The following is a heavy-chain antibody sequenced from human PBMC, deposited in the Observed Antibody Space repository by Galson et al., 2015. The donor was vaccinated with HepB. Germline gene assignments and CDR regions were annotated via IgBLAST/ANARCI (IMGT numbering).Heavy chain of an antibody. D-gene: IGHD3-16*01. Sequence: SLRLSCAASGFTFSNSWMHWVRQAPGKGPVWVSRIKSDGSNTDYTDSVKGRFTISRDNAKNTLYLQMNSLRAEDTAVYYCARGGWGVDLLWGQGTLVTVAS. V-gene: IGHV3-74*01. CDR3: ARGGWGVDLL. J-gene: IGHJ4*02. CDR1: GFTFSNSW. CDR2: IKSDGSNT.